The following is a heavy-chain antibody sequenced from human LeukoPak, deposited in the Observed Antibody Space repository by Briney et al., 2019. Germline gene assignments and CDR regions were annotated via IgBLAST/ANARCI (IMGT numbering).Heavy chain of an antibody. CDR3: ARHDSAVGALFI. J-gene: IGHJ4*02. CDR2: IYSSGST. CDR1: GGTISRYY. Sequence: SETLSLTCTVSGGTISRYYWSWIRQSPGGGLEWIGYIYSSGSTNSNPSLKSRVSISVDMSKNEFSLKLNSVTAADTAVYYCARHDSAVGALFIWDQGTLVTVSS. V-gene: IGHV4-59*08. D-gene: IGHD1-26*01.